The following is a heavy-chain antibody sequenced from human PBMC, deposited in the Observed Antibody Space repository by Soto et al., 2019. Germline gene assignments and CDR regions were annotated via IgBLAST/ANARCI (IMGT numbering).Heavy chain of an antibody. CDR2: MNPNSGNT. V-gene: IGHV1-8*01. CDR3: ARELDCISTSCPRVYGMDV. Sequence: ASVKVSCKASGYTFTSYDINWVRQATGQGLEWMGWMNPNSGNTGYAQKFQGRVTMTRNTSISTAYMELSSLRSEDTAVYYCARELDCISTSCPRVYGMDVWGQGTTVTVSS. CDR1: GYTFTSYD. J-gene: IGHJ6*02. D-gene: IGHD2-2*01.